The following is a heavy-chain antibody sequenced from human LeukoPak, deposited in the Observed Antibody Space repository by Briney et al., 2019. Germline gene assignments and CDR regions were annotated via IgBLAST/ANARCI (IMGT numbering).Heavy chain of an antibody. CDR3: AREGPDWNYLDY. CDR1: GGSISSYY. Sequence: SETLSLACTVSGGSISSYYWSWIRQPAGKGLEWIGRIYTSGSTNYNPSLKSRVTMSVDTSKNQFSLKLSSVTAADTAVYYCAREGPDWNYLDYWGQGTLVTVSS. J-gene: IGHJ4*02. V-gene: IGHV4-4*07. CDR2: IYTSGST. D-gene: IGHD1-7*01.